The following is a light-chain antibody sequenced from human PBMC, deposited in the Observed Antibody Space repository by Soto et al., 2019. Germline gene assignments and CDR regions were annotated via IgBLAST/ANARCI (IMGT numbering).Light chain of an antibody. CDR3: QQYGSSLRT. Sequence: ETVLTQSPNTVCLSPGERATLSCRASQSVSSSYLAWYQQKPGQAPRLLIYGASSRATGIPDRFSGSGSGTDFTLTISRLEPEDFAVYYCQQYGSSLRTFGQGTKVDIK. CDR2: GAS. J-gene: IGKJ1*01. V-gene: IGKV3-20*01. CDR1: QSVSSSY.